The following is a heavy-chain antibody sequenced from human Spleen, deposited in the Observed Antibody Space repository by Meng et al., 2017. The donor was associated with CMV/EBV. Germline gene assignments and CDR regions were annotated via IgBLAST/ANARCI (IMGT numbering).Heavy chain of an antibody. V-gene: IGHV3-33*03. CDR3: AKDNLPYYYYGVDV. J-gene: IGHJ6*02. CDR2: IWYDGSNK. CDR1: GFTFSSYG. Sequence: GGSLRLSCAASGFTFSSYGMHWVRQAPGKGLEWVAVIWYDGSNKYYADSVKGRFTISRDNARNSLYLQMNSLRVEDTALYYCAKDNLPYYYYGVDVWGQGTTVTVSS.